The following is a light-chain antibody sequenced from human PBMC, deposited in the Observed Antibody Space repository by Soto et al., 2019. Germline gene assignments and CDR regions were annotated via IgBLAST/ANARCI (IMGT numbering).Light chain of an antibody. J-gene: IGKJ1*01. Sequence: DTEMTQSPSTLSASVGDRVTITCRASQTIRRWLAWYQQRPGKAPKVLIYDASTLESGVPARFSGSGSETEFTLTISSLQPEDSATYYCQHYNSDPWTFGQGTKVEIK. CDR1: QTIRRW. V-gene: IGKV1-5*01. CDR2: DAS. CDR3: QHYNSDPWT.